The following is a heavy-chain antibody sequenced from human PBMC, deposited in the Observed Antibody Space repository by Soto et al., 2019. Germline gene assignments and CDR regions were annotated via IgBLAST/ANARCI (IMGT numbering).Heavy chain of an antibody. D-gene: IGHD5-12*01. CDR1: GYTLTELS. Sequence: ASVKVSCKVSGYTLTELSMHWVRQAPGKGLEWMGGFDPEDGETIYAQKFQGRVTMTEDTSTDTAYMELSSLRSEDTAVYYCATADMAKILSLWDAFDICGQGTMVTV. CDR2: FDPEDGET. J-gene: IGHJ3*02. V-gene: IGHV1-24*01. CDR3: ATADMAKILSLWDAFDI.